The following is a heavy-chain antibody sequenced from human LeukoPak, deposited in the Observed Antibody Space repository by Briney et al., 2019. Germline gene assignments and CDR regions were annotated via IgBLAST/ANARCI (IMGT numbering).Heavy chain of an antibody. Sequence: GGSLRLSCAASGFTFSSYAMIWVRQAPGKGLEWVSAIRGSGGSTYYADSVKDRFTISRDNSKNTLYLQMNSLRAEDTAVYYCAKAYYGDYAIDYWGQGTLVTVSS. V-gene: IGHV3-23*01. CDR3: AKAYYGDYAIDY. CDR1: GFTFSSYA. CDR2: IRGSGGST. D-gene: IGHD4-17*01. J-gene: IGHJ4*02.